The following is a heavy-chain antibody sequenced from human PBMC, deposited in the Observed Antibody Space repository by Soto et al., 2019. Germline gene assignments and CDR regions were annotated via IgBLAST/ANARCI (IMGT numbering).Heavy chain of an antibody. CDR3: VRPRPSGENYGMDV. V-gene: IGHV3-53*01. CDR1: GLTVSHNY. Sequence: SLRLSCVASGLTVSHNYMAWVRQAPEMGLEWVSILYTEGTTYYADSVKGRFTISRDSSKNTLFLQMDSLRAEDTAVYYCVRPRPSGENYGMDVWGQGTTVTVSS. J-gene: IGHJ6*02. D-gene: IGHD3-16*01. CDR2: LYTEGTT.